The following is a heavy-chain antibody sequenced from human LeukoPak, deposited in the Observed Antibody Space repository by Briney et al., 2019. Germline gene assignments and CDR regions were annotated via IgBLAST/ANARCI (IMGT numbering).Heavy chain of an antibody. CDR2: IYYSGSI. Sequence: SETLSLTCTVSGGSVTTYHWSWIRQPPGKGLKWIGYIYYSGSINYNPSLNSRVTISLDTSKNEFSLKLRSVTAADTAVYYCARYPGASGDSYYFDYWGQGTRVTVSS. J-gene: IGHJ4*02. CDR1: GGSVTTYH. CDR3: ARYPGASGDSYYFDY. D-gene: IGHD4-17*01. V-gene: IGHV4-59*02.